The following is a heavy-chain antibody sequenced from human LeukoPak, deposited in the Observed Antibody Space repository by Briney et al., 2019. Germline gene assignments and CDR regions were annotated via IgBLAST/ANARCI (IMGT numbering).Heavy chain of an antibody. V-gene: IGHV4-59*01. CDR1: GGSISSYY. CDR2: IYYSGST. CDR3: ARGRGAKNPFDY. Sequence: SETLSLTCTVSGGSISSYYWSWIRQPPGKGLGWIGYIYYSGSTNYNPSLKSRVTISVDTSKNQFSLKLSSVTAADTAVYYCARGRGAKNPFDYWGQGTLVTVSS. J-gene: IGHJ4*02. D-gene: IGHD1-26*01.